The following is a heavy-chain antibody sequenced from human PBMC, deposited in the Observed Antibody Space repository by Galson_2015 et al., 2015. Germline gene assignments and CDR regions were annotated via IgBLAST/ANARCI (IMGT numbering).Heavy chain of an antibody. CDR3: ARQEGYCTGISCYMLDY. Sequence: SLRLSCAVSGFSFSSYGMHWVRQAPGKGLEWAAAIWFDGSKKYYADSVKGRFTISRDNSKNTLYLQMNSLRAEDTAVYYCARQEGYCTGISCYMLDYWGQGTLVTVSS. V-gene: IGHV3-33*01. CDR2: IWFDGSKK. J-gene: IGHJ4*02. D-gene: IGHD2-2*02. CDR1: GFSFSSYG.